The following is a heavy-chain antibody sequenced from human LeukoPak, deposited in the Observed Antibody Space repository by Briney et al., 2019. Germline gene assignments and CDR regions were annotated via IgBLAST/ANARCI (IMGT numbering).Heavy chain of an antibody. CDR3: ARDRGGYYYDSSGYLAH. J-gene: IGHJ4*02. CDR2: ISAYNGNT. Sequence: ASVKVSCKASGYTFTSYGISWVRQAPGQGLEWMGWISAYNGNTNYAQKLQGRVTMTTDTSTSTAYMELRSLRSDDTAVYYCARDRGGYYYDSSGYLAHWGQGTLVTVSS. V-gene: IGHV1-18*01. D-gene: IGHD3-22*01. CDR1: GYTFTSYG.